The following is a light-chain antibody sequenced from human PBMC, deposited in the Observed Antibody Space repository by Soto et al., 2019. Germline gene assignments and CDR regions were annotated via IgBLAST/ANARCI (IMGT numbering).Light chain of an antibody. CDR2: EVS. Sequence: DIQMTRSPSTLSASVGDRVTITCRASQSIDSWLAWYQQKPGRAPKLLLYEVSSLQSGVPPRFSGSGSGTEFTLTITSLQPGDFATYYCQQYNGYPWTFGQGTKVDIK. V-gene: IGKV1-5*01. J-gene: IGKJ1*01. CDR1: QSIDSW. CDR3: QQYNGYPWT.